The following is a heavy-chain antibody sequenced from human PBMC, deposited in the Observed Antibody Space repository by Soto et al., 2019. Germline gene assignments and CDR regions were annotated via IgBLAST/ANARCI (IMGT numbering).Heavy chain of an antibody. Sequence: SETLSLTCTVSRGSISSYYWSWIRQPAGKGLEWIGRIYTSGSTNYNPSLKSRVTMSVDTSKNQFSLKLSSVTAADTAVYYCAREGDYYGRNWFDPWGQGTLVTVSS. J-gene: IGHJ5*02. D-gene: IGHD3-10*01. CDR3: AREGDYYGRNWFDP. V-gene: IGHV4-4*07. CDR2: IYTSGST. CDR1: RGSISSYY.